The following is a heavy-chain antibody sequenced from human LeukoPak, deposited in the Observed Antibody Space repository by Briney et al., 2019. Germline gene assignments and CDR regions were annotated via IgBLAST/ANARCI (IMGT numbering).Heavy chain of an antibody. CDR3: ARGELYGAFY. Sequence: PGGSLRLSCAAPGFTFSSYEMNRVRQAPGKGLEWVSYISSSGSTIYYADSVKGRFTISRDNAKNSLYLQMNSLRAEDTAVYYCARGELYGAFYWGQGTLVTVSS. CDR2: ISSSGSTI. D-gene: IGHD1-7*01. J-gene: IGHJ4*02. CDR1: GFTFSSYE. V-gene: IGHV3-48*03.